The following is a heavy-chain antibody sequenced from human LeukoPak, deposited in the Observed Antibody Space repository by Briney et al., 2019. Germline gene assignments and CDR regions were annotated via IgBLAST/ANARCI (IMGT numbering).Heavy chain of an antibody. CDR2: INPNSGGT. J-gene: IGHJ4*02. CDR1: GYTFTGYY. CDR3: AREGPIVGATHLVDY. Sequence: ASVKVSCKASGYTFTGYYMHWVRQAPGQGLEWMGWINPNSGGTNYAQKFQGRVTMTRDTSISTAYMELSRLRSDDTAVYYCAREGPIVGATHLVDYWGQGTLATVSS. D-gene: IGHD1-26*01. V-gene: IGHV1-2*02.